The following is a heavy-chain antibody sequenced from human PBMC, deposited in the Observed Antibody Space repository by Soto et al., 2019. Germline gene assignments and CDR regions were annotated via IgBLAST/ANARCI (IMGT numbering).Heavy chain of an antibody. CDR3: VGGYGGFDY. CDR1: GDSVTSNSAA. V-gene: IGHV6-1*01. D-gene: IGHD5-12*01. Sequence: QVQLQQSGPGLVKPSQTLSLTCAISGDSVTSNSAAWNWIRQSPSRGLEWLGRTYYRSKWYNDYAVAVQSQLTIRPDTAKNQSSLHLHSVTPEDTAVYYCVGGYGGFDYWGRGTLVTGFS. J-gene: IGHJ4*01. CDR2: TYYRSKWYN.